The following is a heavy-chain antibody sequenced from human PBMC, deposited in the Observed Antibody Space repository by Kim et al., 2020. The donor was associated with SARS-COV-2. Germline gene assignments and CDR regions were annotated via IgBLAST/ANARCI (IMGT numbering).Heavy chain of an antibody. CDR2: INAGNGNT. D-gene: IGHD3-22*01. CDR3: ARAGYYDSSGYYYYYYGMDV. CDR1: GYTFTSYA. J-gene: IGHJ6*02. V-gene: IGHV1-3*01. Sequence: ASVKVSCKASGYTFTSYAMHWVRQAPGQRLEWMGWINAGNGNTKYSQKFQGRVTITRDTSASTAYMELSSLRSDDTAVYYCARAGYYDSSGYYYYYYGMDVWGQGTTVTVSS.